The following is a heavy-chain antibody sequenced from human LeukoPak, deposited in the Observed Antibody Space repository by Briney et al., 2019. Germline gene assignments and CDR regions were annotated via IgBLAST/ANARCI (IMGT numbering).Heavy chain of an antibody. D-gene: IGHD6-13*01. V-gene: IGHV3-21*01. Sequence: PGGSLRLXCAASGFTFSSYSMNWVRQAPGKGLEWVSSISSSSSYIYYADSVKGRFTISRDNAKNSLYLQMNSLRAEDTAVYYCARDTRTGYSSSWYGGGFDYWGQGTLVTVSS. CDR3: ARDTRTGYSSSWYGGGFDY. CDR1: GFTFSSYS. CDR2: ISSSSSYI. J-gene: IGHJ4*02.